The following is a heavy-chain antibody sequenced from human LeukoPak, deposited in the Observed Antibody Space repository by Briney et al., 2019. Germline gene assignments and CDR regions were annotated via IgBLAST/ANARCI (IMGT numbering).Heavy chain of an antibody. CDR3: AREDYYGSGSYYSYYYYGMDV. CDR1: GFTFSTYW. J-gene: IGHJ6*02. V-gene: IGHV3-7*01. CDR2: IKQDGSEK. D-gene: IGHD3-10*01. Sequence: GGSLRLSCAASGFTFSTYWMSWVRQAPGKGLEWVANIKQDGSEKYYVDSVKGRFTISRDNVKNSLYLQMNSLRAEDTAVYYCAREDYYGSGSYYSYYYYGMDVWGQGTTVTVSS.